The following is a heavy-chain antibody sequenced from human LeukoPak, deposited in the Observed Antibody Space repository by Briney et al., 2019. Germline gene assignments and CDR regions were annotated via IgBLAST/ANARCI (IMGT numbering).Heavy chain of an antibody. CDR2: IRTKTQNYAT. D-gene: IGHD1-14*01. CDR3: VRSGGGTSKLD. CDR1: GFTFSGSS. V-gene: IGHV3-73*01. Sequence: GGSLRLSCAASGFTFSGSSMHWFRQASGKGLEWVGRIRTKTQNYATGFAESVKGRFSISRDDAENTVYLQMSSLTAEDTAVYYCVRSGGGTSKLDWGQGALVTVSS. J-gene: IGHJ4*02.